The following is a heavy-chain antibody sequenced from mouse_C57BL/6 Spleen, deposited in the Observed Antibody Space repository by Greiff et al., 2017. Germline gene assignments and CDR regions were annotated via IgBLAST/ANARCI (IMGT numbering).Heavy chain of an antibody. CDR3: AREISSNYYFDY. V-gene: IGHV5-16*01. Sequence: EVKLVESEGGLVQPGSSMKLSCTASGFTFSDYYMAWVRQVPEKGLEWVANINSDGSSTYYLDSLKSRFIISRDNAKNILYLQMSSLKSEDTATYYCAREISSNYYFDYWGQGTTLTVSS. CDR2: INSDGSST. CDR1: GFTFSDYY. J-gene: IGHJ2*01. D-gene: IGHD2-5*01.